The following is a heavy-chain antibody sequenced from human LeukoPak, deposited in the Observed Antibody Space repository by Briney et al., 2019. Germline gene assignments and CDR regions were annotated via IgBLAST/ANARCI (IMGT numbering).Heavy chain of an antibody. CDR3: ASRGYCSSTSCSGHAFDI. CDR1: GFTFDDYG. V-gene: IGHV3-20*04. CDR2: INWNGGST. Sequence: GGSLRLSCAASGFTFDDYGMSWVRQAPGKGLEWVSRINWNGGSTGYADSVKGRFTISRDNAKNSLYLQMNSLRAEDTALYYCASRGYCSSTSCSGHAFDIWGQGTMVTVSS. D-gene: IGHD2-2*01. J-gene: IGHJ3*02.